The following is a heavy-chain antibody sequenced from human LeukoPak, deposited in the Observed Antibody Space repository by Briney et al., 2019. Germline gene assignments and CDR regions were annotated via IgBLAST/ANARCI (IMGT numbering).Heavy chain of an antibody. Sequence: PGGSLRLSCAASGFTFSSYAMHCVRQAPGKGLEWVAVISYDGSNKYYADSVKGRFTISRDNSKNTLYLQMNSLRAEDTAVYYCASPFIHYYDSSGYQSWGQGTLVTVSS. CDR2: ISYDGSNK. CDR1: GFTFSSYA. D-gene: IGHD3-22*01. J-gene: IGHJ4*02. V-gene: IGHV3-30-3*01. CDR3: ASPFIHYYDSSGYQS.